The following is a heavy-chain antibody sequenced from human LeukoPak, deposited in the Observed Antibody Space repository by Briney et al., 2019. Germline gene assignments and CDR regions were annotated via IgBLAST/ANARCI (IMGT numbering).Heavy chain of an antibody. J-gene: IGHJ4*02. CDR1: GYTFTGYY. CDR2: INPNSGGT. V-gene: IGHV1-2*04. Sequence: ASVKVSCKASGYTFTGYYMHWVRQAPGQGLEWMGWINPNSGGTNYAQKFQGWVTMTRDTSISTAYMELSRLRSDDTAVYYCARVRRYGGYYFDYWGQGTLVTVSS. CDR3: ARVRRYGGYYFDY. D-gene: IGHD3-10*01.